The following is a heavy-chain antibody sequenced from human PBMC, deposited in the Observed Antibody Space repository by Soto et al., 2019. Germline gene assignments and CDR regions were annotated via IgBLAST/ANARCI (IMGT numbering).Heavy chain of an antibody. CDR2: ISGGGST. V-gene: IGHV3-53*01. D-gene: IGHD3-10*01. CDR3: ARGSPSMTYYGEYYFDY. Sequence: ESGGGLIQPGGSLRLSCAASGFTVSSNYMSWVRQAPGKGLEWVSLISGGGSTYYSDSVKGRFTISRDNSKNTLYLLMKSLRAEDTAVYYCARGSPSMTYYGEYYFDYWGQGSLVTVSS. CDR1: GFTVSSNY. J-gene: IGHJ4*02.